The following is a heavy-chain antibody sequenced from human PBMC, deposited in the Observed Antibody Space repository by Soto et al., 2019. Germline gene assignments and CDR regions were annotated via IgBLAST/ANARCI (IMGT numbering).Heavy chain of an antibody. V-gene: IGHV3-30-3*01. Sequence: QVPLVESGGGVVQPGRSLRLSCAASGFTFSSYAMHWVRQAPGKGLEWVTIISYDGSNRYYADSVKGRFTISRDNSKNTLYLQMNSLRAEDTAVYYCARGVSTSFAGYYSMDVWGQGTTVTVSS. CDR1: GFTFSSYA. D-gene: IGHD2-2*01. CDR3: ARGVSTSFAGYYSMDV. CDR2: ISYDGSNR. J-gene: IGHJ6*02.